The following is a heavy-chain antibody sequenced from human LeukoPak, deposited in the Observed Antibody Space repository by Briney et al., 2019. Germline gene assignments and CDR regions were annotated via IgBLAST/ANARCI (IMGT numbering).Heavy chain of an antibody. V-gene: IGHV3-9*03. D-gene: IGHD2-2*01. J-gene: IGHJ4*02. Sequence: GRSLRLSCAASGFTFDDYAMHWVRQAPGKGLEWVSGISWNSGSIGYADSVKGRFTISRDNAKNSLYLQMNSLRAEDMALYYCAKSGCSSTSCFVDYWGQGTLVTVSS. CDR1: GFTFDDYA. CDR2: ISWNSGSI. CDR3: AKSGCSSTSCFVDY.